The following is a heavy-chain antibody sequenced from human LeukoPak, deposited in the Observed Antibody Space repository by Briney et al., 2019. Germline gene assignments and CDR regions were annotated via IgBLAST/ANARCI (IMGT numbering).Heavy chain of an antibody. Sequence: GGSLRLSCAASGFTFSNFAMHWVRLAPGKGLEWVAFIAFDGSNKYYADSVKGRFTISRGNSKNTLYLQMSRLRADDTAVYYCVKDAWRNREFDFWGQGALVTVSS. CDR1: GFTFSNFA. CDR3: VKDAWRNREFDF. D-gene: IGHD2/OR15-2a*01. J-gene: IGHJ4*02. CDR2: IAFDGSNK. V-gene: IGHV3-30*02.